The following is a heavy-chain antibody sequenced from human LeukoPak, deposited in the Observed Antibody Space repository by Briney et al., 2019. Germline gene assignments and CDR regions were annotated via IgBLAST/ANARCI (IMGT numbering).Heavy chain of an antibody. CDR2: ISSSSTI. CDR3: ARDGNWGDY. D-gene: IGHD7-27*01. CDR1: GFTFSSYS. J-gene: IGHJ4*02. V-gene: IGHV3-48*01. Sequence: GSLRLSCAASGFTFSSYSMNWVRQAPGKGLEWVSYISSSSTIYYADSVKGRFTISRDNAKNSLYLQMNSLRAEDTAVYYCARDGNWGDYWGQGTLVTVSS.